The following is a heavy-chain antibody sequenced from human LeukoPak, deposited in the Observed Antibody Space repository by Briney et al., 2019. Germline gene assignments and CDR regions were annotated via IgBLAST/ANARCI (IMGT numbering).Heavy chain of an antibody. CDR1: GYTLTELS. CDR2: FDPEDGET. Sequence: ASVKVSCKLSGYTLTELSMHCVRQAPGKGLEWRGGFDPEDGETIYAQKFQGRVTMTEDTSTDTAYMELSSLRSEDTAVYYCATDGSGSYYNIHMRQFDYWGQGTLVTVSS. V-gene: IGHV1-24*01. J-gene: IGHJ4*02. D-gene: IGHD3-10*01. CDR3: ATDGSGSYYNIHMRQFDY.